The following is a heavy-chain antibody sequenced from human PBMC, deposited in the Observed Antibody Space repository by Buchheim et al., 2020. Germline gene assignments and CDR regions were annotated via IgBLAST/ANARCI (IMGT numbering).Heavy chain of an antibody. J-gene: IGHJ6*02. CDR3: AKTYGDYTTAYYYYEMDA. V-gene: IGHV3-33*06. D-gene: IGHD4-17*01. Sequence: QVQLVESGGGVVQPGRSLRLSCAASGFTFSSYGIHWVRQAPGKGLEWVAIMWYDGSKKYYADSVKGRFTISRDTSKDTQYLQMNDLRAEDTAVYYCAKTYGDYTTAYYYYEMDAWGQGTT. CDR2: MWYDGSKK. CDR1: GFTFSSYG.